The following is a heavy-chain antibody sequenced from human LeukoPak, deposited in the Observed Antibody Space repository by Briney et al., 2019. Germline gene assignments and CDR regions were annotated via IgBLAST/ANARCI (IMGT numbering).Heavy chain of an antibody. CDR2: IKSKTDGETT. Sequence: SGGSLRLSCAASGFTFANAWMSWVRQAPGKGLECVGRIKSKTDGETTDYAAPVKGRFTISRDDSKNMLYLQMNSLKSEDTAVYYCTADLPPPRGYDYPFDYWGQGSLVTVSS. D-gene: IGHD5-12*01. J-gene: IGHJ4*02. CDR3: TADLPPPRGYDYPFDY. V-gene: IGHV3-15*01. CDR1: GFTFANAW.